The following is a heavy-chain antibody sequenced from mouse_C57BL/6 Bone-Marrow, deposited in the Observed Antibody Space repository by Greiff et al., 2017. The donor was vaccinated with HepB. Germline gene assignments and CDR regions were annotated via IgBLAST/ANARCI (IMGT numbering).Heavy chain of an antibody. CDR2: IYPRSGNT. Sequence: QVQLQQSGAELARPGASVKLSCKASGYTFTSYGISWVKQRTGQGLEWIGEIYPRSGNTYYNEKFKGKATLTAEKSSSTAYMELRSLTSEYSAVYFCARLGYYGSSSYYFDYCGQGTTLTVSS. CDR3: ARLGYYGSSSYYFDY. V-gene: IGHV1-81*01. CDR1: GYTFTSYG. J-gene: IGHJ2*01. D-gene: IGHD1-1*01.